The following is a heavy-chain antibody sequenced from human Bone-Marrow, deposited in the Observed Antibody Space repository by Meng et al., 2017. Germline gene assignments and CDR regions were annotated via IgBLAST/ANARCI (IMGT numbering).Heavy chain of an antibody. CDR3: TRARTTNQSKYRNAYNWFDP. CDR1: GGSISSGGYS. CDR2: IYHSGST. D-gene: IGHD2/OR15-2a*01. J-gene: IGHJ5*02. V-gene: IGHV4-30-2*01. Sequence: QLQLQESGSGLVKPSQTLPLTCAVSGGSISSGGYSWSWIRQPPGKGLEWIGYIYHSGSTYYNPSLKSRVTISVDRSKNQFSLKLSSVTAADTAVYYCTRARTTNQSKYRNAYNWFDPWGQGTLVTVSS.